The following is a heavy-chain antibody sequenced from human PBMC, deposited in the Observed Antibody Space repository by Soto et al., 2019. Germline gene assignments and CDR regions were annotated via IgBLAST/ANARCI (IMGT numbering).Heavy chain of an antibody. CDR2: IYYSGST. Sequence: SETLSLTCTVSGGSISSSSYYWGWIRQPPGKGLEWIGSIYYSGSTYYNPSLKSRVTISVDTSKNQFSLKLSSVTAADTAVYYCARNQAYCGGDCYSYYFDYRGQGTLVTVSS. D-gene: IGHD2-21*02. CDR3: ARNQAYCGGDCYSYYFDY. CDR1: GGSISSSSYY. J-gene: IGHJ4*02. V-gene: IGHV4-39*01.